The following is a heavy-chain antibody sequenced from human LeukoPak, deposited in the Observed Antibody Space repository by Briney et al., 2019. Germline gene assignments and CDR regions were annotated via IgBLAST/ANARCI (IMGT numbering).Heavy chain of an antibody. Sequence: SVKVSCKASGGTFSSYAISWVRQAPGQGLEWMGGIIPIFGTANYAQKFQGRVTMTTDTSTSTAYMELTSLRSDDTAVYYCARDNNWNCDYWGQGTLVTVSS. J-gene: IGHJ4*02. V-gene: IGHV1-69*05. CDR3: ARDNNWNCDY. CDR2: IIPIFGTA. CDR1: GGTFSSYA. D-gene: IGHD1-20*01.